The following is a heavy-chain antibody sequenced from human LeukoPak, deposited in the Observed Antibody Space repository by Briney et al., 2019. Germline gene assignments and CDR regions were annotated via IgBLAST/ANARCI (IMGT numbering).Heavy chain of an antibody. D-gene: IGHD3-3*01. V-gene: IGHV3-7*01. Sequence: PGGSLRLSCAASGFTFSNYWMSWVRQAPGKGLEWVANIKEDGSAKYYVDSVKGRFTISRDNAKNSLYLQMNSLRAEDTAVYYCAVTIFGVVIAHFDYWGQGTLVTVSS. CDR3: AVTIFGVVIAHFDY. CDR1: GFTFSNYW. CDR2: IKEDGSAK. J-gene: IGHJ4*02.